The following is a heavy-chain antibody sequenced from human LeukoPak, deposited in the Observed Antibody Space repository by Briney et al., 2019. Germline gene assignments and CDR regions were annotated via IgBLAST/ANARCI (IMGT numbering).Heavy chain of an antibody. CDR1: GFTFSSYG. V-gene: IGHV3-30*02. D-gene: IGHD6-13*01. CDR3: AKTASSNCGFFDY. Sequence: GGSLRLSCAASGFTFSSYGIHWVRQAPGKGLEWVAFIRSDGSIKYYADSVKGRFTISRDNSKNTLYLEINSLRADDTAIYYCAKTASSNCGFFDYWGQGTLVTVSS. J-gene: IGHJ4*02. CDR2: IRSDGSIK.